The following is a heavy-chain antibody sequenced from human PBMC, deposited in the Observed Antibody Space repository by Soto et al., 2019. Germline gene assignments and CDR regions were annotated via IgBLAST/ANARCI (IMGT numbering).Heavy chain of an antibody. CDR3: ARRRVNNWFDP. V-gene: IGHV4-39*01. CDR2: IYYSGST. Sequence: QLQLQESGPGLVNPSETLSLTCTVSGGSISSSSYYWGWIRQPPGKGLEWIGSIYYSGSTYYNPSLKSRVTISVDTSKNQFTLKLSSVTAADTAVYYCARRRVNNWFDPWGQGTLVTVSS. CDR1: GGSISSSSYY. J-gene: IGHJ5*02.